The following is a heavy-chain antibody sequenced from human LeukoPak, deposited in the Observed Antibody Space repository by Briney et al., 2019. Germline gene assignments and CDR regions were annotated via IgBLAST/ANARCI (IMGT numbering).Heavy chain of an antibody. Sequence: PGGSLRLSCAASGFTFSSYGMPWVRQAPGKGLGWVAVISYDGSNKYYADSVKGRFTISRDNSKNTLYLQMNSLRAEDTAVYYCAKDRSAFDYWGQGTLVTVSS. V-gene: IGHV3-30*18. CDR3: AKDRSAFDY. J-gene: IGHJ4*02. CDR1: GFTFSSYG. D-gene: IGHD6-25*01. CDR2: ISYDGSNK.